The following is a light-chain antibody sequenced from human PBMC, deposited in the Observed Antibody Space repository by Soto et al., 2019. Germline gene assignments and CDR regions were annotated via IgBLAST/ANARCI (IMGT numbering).Light chain of an antibody. V-gene: IGKV3-20*01. J-gene: IGKJ1*01. CDR2: GAS. CDR3: QQFTSYTWT. CDR1: QSVISDY. Sequence: EIVLTQSPGTLSLSPGERATLSCRASQSVISDYLAWYQQKPGQAPRLLIYGASSRATGIPVRFSGSGSGTDFILNISRLEPEDFAVYYCQQFTSYTWTFGQGTKVEIK.